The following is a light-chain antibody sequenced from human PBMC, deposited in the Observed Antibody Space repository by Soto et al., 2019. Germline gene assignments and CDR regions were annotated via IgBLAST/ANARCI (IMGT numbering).Light chain of an antibody. CDR1: QSGLYSSTNKNY. Sequence: DIVMTQSPDSLAVSLGERATINCKSSQSGLYSSTNKNYLAWYQQKPGQPPKLLIYWASTRESVVPDRFSGSGSGKDFTLTISSLQAEDVAVYYCQQYYSPPPTFGPGTNVDIK. CDR2: WAS. J-gene: IGKJ3*01. CDR3: QQYYSPPPT. V-gene: IGKV4-1*01.